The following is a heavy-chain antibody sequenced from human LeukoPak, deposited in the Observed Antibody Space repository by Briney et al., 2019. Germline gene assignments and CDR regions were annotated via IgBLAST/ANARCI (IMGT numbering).Heavy chain of an antibody. V-gene: IGHV3-30-3*01. Sequence: PGGSLRLSCAASGFTFSSYAMHWVRQAPGKGLEWVAVISYDGSNKYYADSVKGRFTISRDNSKNTLYLQMNSLRAEDTAVYYCASLVVVTAQSWFDPWGQGTLVTVSS. J-gene: IGHJ5*02. CDR1: GFTFSSYA. D-gene: IGHD2-21*02. CDR3: ASLVVVTAQSWFDP. CDR2: ISYDGSNK.